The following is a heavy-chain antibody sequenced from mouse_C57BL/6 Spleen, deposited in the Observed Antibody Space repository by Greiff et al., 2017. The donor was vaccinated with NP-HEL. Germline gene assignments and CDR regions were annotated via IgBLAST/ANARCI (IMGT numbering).Heavy chain of an antibody. CDR1: GYSFTDYT. V-gene: IGHV1-39*01. D-gene: IGHD3-2*02. J-gene: IGHJ4*01. CDR2: FNPNYGTT. CDR3: ATTAQAGYYAMDY. Sequence: EVQLQESGPELVKPGASVKISCKASGYSFTDYTMNWVKQSNGKSLEWIGVFNPNYGTTSYNQKFKGKATLTVDQSSSTAYMQLNSLTSEDSAVYYCATTAQAGYYAMDYWGQGTSVTVSS.